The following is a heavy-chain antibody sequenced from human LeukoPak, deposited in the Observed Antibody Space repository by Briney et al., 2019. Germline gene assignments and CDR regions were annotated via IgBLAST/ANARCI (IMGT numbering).Heavy chain of an antibody. V-gene: IGHV4-4*07. CDR2: KYARGDS. J-gene: IGHJ3*02. CDR3: ARGRYCSADVCTGGDSFDI. Sequence: SETLSLTCTVSGGSISNYYWSWIRQPAGKGLEWIGRKYARGDSNYNPPLQSRVTMSVDTSKNQFSLKLRSVTAADTAVYYCARGRYCSADVCTGGDSFDIWGQGTMVSVSS. CDR1: GGSISNYY. D-gene: IGHD2-15*01.